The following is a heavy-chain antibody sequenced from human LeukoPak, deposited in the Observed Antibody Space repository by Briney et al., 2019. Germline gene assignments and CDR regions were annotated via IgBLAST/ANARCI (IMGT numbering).Heavy chain of an antibody. CDR1: GGSISSYY. D-gene: IGHD3-22*01. CDR3: ARQRNYCDSSDDAFDI. Sequence: SETLSLTCTVSGGSISSYYWSWIRQPPGKGLEWIGYIYYSGSTNYNPSLKSRVTISVDTSKNQFSLKLSSVTAADTAVYYCARQRNYCDSSDDAFDIWGQGTMVTVSS. V-gene: IGHV4-59*08. J-gene: IGHJ3*02. CDR2: IYYSGST.